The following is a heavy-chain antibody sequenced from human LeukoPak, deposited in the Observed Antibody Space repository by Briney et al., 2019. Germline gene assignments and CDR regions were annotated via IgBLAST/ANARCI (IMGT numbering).Heavy chain of an antibody. D-gene: IGHD5-12*01. CDR1: GDPITSRTYF. J-gene: IGHJ5*02. CDR3: ARGIRGYDATHWFDP. V-gene: IGHV4-39*07. Sequence: SETLSLTCTVSGDPITSRTYFWGWIRQPPGKGLEWIGSVYYSGSTYNNPSLDSRVTILVDTSKNHFSLKLSSVTAADTAVYYCARGIRGYDATHWFDPWGQGTLVTVSS. CDR2: VYYSGST.